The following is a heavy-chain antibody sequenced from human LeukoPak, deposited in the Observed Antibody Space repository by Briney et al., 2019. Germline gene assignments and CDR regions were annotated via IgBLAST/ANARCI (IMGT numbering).Heavy chain of an antibody. CDR2: FYYSGST. V-gene: IGHV4-59*01. J-gene: IGHJ4*02. CDR3: TRDPNSSGWYYFDY. D-gene: IGHD6-19*01. Sequence: PSETLSLTCTVSGDSIRSYYWSWIRQPPGKGLKWIGYFYYSGSTNYNPSLKSRVTISIDMSKNQFSLKLRSVTAADTAVYYCTRDPNSSGWYYFDYWGQGTVVTVSS. CDR1: GDSIRSYY.